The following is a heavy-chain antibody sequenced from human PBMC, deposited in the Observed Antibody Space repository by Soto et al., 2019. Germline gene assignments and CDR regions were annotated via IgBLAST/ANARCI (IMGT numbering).Heavy chain of an antibody. CDR3: ARGSREYYDFWSGYYDFDY. V-gene: IGHV1-69*13. J-gene: IGHJ4*02. CDR2: IIPIFGTA. D-gene: IGHD3-3*01. Sequence: SVKVSCKASGGTFSSYAISWVRQAPGQGLEWMGGIIPIFGTANYAQKFQGRVTITADESTSTAYMELSSLRSEDTAVYYCARGSREYYDFWSGYYDFDYWGQGTLVTVS. CDR1: GGTFSSYA.